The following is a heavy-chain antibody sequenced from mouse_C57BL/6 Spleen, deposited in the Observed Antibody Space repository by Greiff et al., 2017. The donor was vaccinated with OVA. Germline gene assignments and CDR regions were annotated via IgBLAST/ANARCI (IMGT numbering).Heavy chain of an antibody. Sequence: QVQLQQPGAELVKPGASVKMSCKASGYTFTSYWITWVKQRPGQGLEWVGDIYPGSGSTNYNEKFKSKATLTVDTSSSTAYMQLSSLTSEDSAVYYCARGLYGNADFDCWGQGTTLTVAS. J-gene: IGHJ2*01. CDR2: IYPGSGST. V-gene: IGHV1-55*01. CDR3: ARGLYGNADFDC. D-gene: IGHD2-1*01. CDR1: GYTFTSYW.